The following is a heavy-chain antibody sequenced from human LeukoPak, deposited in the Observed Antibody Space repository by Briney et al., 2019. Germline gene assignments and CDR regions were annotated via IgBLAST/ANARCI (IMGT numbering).Heavy chain of an antibody. CDR1: GFAFNTYS. D-gene: IGHD3-10*01. V-gene: IGHV3-48*04. Sequence: PGGSLRLSCAACGFAFNTYSMNWVRQARGKGLEWVSYIGSSGSTKYYADSVKGRFTISRDNAKNSLYLQMNSLRVEDTAVYYCARAQPYYGSGSYYNNWGQGTLVTVSS. CDR3: ARAQPYYGSGSYYNN. CDR2: IGSSGSTK. J-gene: IGHJ4*02.